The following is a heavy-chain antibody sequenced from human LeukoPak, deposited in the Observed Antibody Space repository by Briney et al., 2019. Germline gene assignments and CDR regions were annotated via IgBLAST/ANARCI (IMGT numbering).Heavy chain of an antibody. D-gene: IGHD6-13*01. CDR1: GFTFSIYT. V-gene: IGHV3-48*01. CDR3: ARPAPGSYSTFDY. Sequence: GGSLRLSCAASGFTFSIYTMNWVRQAPGKGLEWVSYISNTGNALNYADSVKGRFTISRDNAKNSLYLQMNSLRAEDTAVYYCARPAPGSYSTFDYWGPGTLVTVSS. CDR2: ISNTGNAL. J-gene: IGHJ4*02.